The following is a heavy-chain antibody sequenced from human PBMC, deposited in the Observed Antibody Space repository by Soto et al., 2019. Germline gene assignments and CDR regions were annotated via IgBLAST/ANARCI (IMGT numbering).Heavy chain of an antibody. J-gene: IGHJ4*02. Sequence: SGAEVKKPGASVRVSCKTSGPTFIAYYIHWVRQAPGQGLEWMGWIDPKSGGTTYEQKFLGRVTMTRDTSINTAYMDLNRLTSDDTAVYYCARVSVDVPEWGQGTLITVSS. CDR2: IDPKSGGT. CDR3: ARVSVDVPE. D-gene: IGHD5-12*01. V-gene: IGHV1-2*02. CDR1: GPTFIAYY.